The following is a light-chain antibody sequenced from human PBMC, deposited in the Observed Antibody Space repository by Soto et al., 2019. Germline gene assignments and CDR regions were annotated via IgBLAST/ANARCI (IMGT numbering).Light chain of an antibody. CDR3: SSYTSSSTYV. CDR2: EVT. Sequence: QSALTQAASVSGSRGQSITISCTGTSSDVGRYNYVSWYQQYPGKAPKLMIYEVTHRPSGVSDRFSGSKSGNTASLSISRLRPEDEADYYCSSYTSSSTYVFGTGTQLTVL. CDR1: SSDVGRYNY. V-gene: IGLV2-14*01. J-gene: IGLJ1*01.